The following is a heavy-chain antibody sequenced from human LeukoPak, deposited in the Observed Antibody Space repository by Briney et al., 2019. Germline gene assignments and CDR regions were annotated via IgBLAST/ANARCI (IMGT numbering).Heavy chain of an antibody. Sequence: SETLSLTCTVSGGSISSGIYYWGWIRQPPGKGLEWIGSIYYSGNAYYNPSLKSRVTISVDTSKNQLSLKLNSVTAADTAVYYCARHVRQQLPPKAFDYWGQGTLDTVSS. V-gene: IGHV4-39*01. J-gene: IGHJ4*02. CDR2: IYYSGNA. CDR1: GGSISSGIYY. CDR3: ARHVRQQLPPKAFDY. D-gene: IGHD6-13*01.